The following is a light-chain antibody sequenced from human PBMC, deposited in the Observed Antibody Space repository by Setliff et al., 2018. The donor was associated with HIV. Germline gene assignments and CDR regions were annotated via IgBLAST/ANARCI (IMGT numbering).Light chain of an antibody. J-gene: IGLJ1*01. CDR1: SGDVGGYNY. CDR3: FSYADINNYV. V-gene: IGLV2-8*01. CDR2: DVN. Sequence: QSVLTQPPSASGSPGQSVTISCTGTSGDVGGYNYVSWYQQHPGKAPKLIIFDVNKRPSGVPDRFSGSKSGNTASLAVSGLQAEDEADYYCFSYADINNYVFGTGTKVTVL.